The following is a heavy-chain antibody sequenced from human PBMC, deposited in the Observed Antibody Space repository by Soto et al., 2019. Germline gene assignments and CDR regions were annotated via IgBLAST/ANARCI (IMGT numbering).Heavy chain of an antibody. D-gene: IGHD1-26*01. CDR1: GDSISSDYW. CDR2: VYHSGSS. Sequence: SETLSLTCAVSGDSISSDYWCNWVRQPPGKGLEWIGEVYHSGSSTHNPSLKGRITMSVDRSTNQFYLKLSSVTTADTAVYYCATGMVGATSNYFNYWGQGTLVTVSS. J-gene: IGHJ4*02. V-gene: IGHV4-4*02. CDR3: ATGMVGATSNYFNY.